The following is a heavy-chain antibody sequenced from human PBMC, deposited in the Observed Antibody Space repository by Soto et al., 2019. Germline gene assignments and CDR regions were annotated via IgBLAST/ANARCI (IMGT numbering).Heavy chain of an antibody. J-gene: IGHJ5*02. Sequence: PSETLSLTGTVSGGSISSSDYYWGWIRQPPGKGLEWIGSIYYSGKTLYNPSLQSRVTISVDTSKNQFTLNLRSLTAADTAVYYCVRRSGLGSPNWLDPWGQGTLVTVSS. V-gene: IGHV4-39*01. D-gene: IGHD3-10*01. CDR3: VRRSGLGSPNWLDP. CDR2: IYYSGKT. CDR1: GGSISSSDYY.